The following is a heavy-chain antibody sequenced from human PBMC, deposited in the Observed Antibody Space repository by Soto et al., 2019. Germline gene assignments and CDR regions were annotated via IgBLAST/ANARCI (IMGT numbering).Heavy chain of an antibody. CDR3: ARQISSGWYGPTSQDSSGMDV. D-gene: IGHD6-19*01. V-gene: IGHV4-39*01. J-gene: IGHJ6*02. CDR1: GGSISSSSYY. Sequence: SETLSLTCTVSGGSISSSSYYWGWIRQPPGKGLEWIGSIYYSGSTYYNPSLKSRVTISVDTSKNQFSLKLSSVTAADTAVYYCARQISSGWYGPTSQDSSGMDVWGQGTTVTVSS. CDR2: IYYSGST.